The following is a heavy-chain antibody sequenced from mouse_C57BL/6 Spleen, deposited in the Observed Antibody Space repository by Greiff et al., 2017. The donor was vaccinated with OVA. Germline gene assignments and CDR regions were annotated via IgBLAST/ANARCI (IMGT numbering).Heavy chain of an antibody. Sequence: QVQLKESGAELARPGASVKMSCKASGYTFTSYTMHWVKQRPGQGLEWIGYINPSSGYTKYNQKFKDKATLTADKSSSTAYMQLSSLTSEDSAVYYCARPYGNSFAYWGQGTLVTVSA. J-gene: IGHJ3*01. CDR2: INPSSGYT. CDR3: ARPYGNSFAY. V-gene: IGHV1-4*01. D-gene: IGHD2-1*01. CDR1: GYTFTSYT.